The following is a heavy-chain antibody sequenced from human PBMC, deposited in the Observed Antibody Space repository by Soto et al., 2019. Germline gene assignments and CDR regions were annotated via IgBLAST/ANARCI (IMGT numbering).Heavy chain of an antibody. Sequence: QVKFQEWGPGLVKLWGTLPLPAPVSVGSFGIGNGWIWSPRPPGKGLEWIGEIYHSGSTNYNPTLKSRVTISVDKSKNQFSLKLSSVTAADTAVYYCAREWEGSGWSFGYWGQGTLVTVSS. J-gene: IGHJ4*02. CDR2: IYHSGST. V-gene: IGHV4-4*02. D-gene: IGHD6-19*01. CDR1: VGSFGIGNG. CDR3: AREWEGSGWSFGY.